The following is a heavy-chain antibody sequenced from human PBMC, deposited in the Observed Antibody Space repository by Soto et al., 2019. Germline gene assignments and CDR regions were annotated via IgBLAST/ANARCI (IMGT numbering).Heavy chain of an antibody. CDR1: GFTFSSYA. CDR3: ARGASMATIREWFDY. V-gene: IGHV3-30-3*01. D-gene: IGHD5-12*01. J-gene: IGHJ4*02. CDR2: ISYDGSNK. Sequence: QVQLVESGGGVVQPGRSLRLSCAASGFTFSSYAMHWVRQAPGKGLEWVAVISYDGSNKYYADSVKGRFTISRDNSKNTLYLQMNSLRAGDTAVYYCARGASMATIREWFDYWGQGTLVTVSS.